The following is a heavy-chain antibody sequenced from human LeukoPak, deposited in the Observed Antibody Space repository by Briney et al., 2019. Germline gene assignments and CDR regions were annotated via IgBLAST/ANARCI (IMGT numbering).Heavy chain of an antibody. Sequence: SETLSLTCTVSGGSISSSNHYWGWIRQPPEKGLEWIGSIYYSGSTYYNPSLKSRVTISVDMSKNQFSLKLRSVTAADTAVYYCARYTSGWTSDDYWGQGTLVTVSS. CDR3: ARYTSGWTSDDY. J-gene: IGHJ4*02. CDR1: GGSISSSNHY. CDR2: IYYSGST. V-gene: IGHV4-39*01. D-gene: IGHD6-19*01.